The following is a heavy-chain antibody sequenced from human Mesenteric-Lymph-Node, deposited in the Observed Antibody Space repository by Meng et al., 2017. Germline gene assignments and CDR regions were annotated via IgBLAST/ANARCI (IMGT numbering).Heavy chain of an antibody. CDR3: ARRVHDGSGHHYFDY. D-gene: IGHD3-22*01. Sequence: QLQEWGAGLLQPSETLSLTFTVSGGSTTSTSYYWDWIRQSPAKGLEWIGTIGYSGTIVYNPSLSSRVTMTLDTSKNQFSLKLSSVTAPDTAVYYCARRVHDGSGHHYFDYWGQGTLVTVSS. CDR1: GGSTTSTSYY. CDR2: IGYSGTI. V-gene: IGHV4-39*01. J-gene: IGHJ4*02.